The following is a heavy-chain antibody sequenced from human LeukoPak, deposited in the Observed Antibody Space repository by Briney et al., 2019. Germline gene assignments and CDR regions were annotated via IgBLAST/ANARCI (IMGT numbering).Heavy chain of an antibody. D-gene: IGHD3/OR15-3a*01. CDR3: VRNWTTSKDV. CDR1: GFTVSSNY. CDR2: IYSGGNT. J-gene: IGHJ6*02. Sequence: GGSLRLSCAASGFTVSSNYMSWVRQAPGKGLEWVSVIYSGGNTYYADSVKGRFTISRDNSKNTLYLQMNSLRVDDTAVYYCVRNWTTSKDVWGQGTTVTVSS. V-gene: IGHV3-53*01.